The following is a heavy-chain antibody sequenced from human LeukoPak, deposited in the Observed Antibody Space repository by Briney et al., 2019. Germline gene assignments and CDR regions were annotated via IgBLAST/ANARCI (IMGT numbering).Heavy chain of an antibody. CDR3: ARLQNFDFDY. CDR1: GGSINSYY. J-gene: IGHJ4*02. CDR2: IYYSGST. V-gene: IGHV4-59*12. D-gene: IGHD5-24*01. Sequence: SETLSLTCTVSGGSINSYYWSWIRQPPGKGLEWIGSIYYSGSTNYNPSLKSRLTISVDTSKNQFSLKLSSVTAADTAVYYCARLQNFDFDYWGQGTLVTVSS.